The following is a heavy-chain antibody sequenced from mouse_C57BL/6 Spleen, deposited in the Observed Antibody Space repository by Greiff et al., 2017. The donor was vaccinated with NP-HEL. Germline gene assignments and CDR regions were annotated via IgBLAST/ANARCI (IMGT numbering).Heavy chain of an antibody. Sequence: QVQPQQSGAELVRPGTSVKVSCKASGYAFTNYLIEWVKQRPGQGLEWIGVINPGSGGTNYNEKFKGKATLTADKSSSTAYMQLSSLTSEDSAVYFCARSHYGTAMDYWGQGTSVTVSS. J-gene: IGHJ4*01. CDR2: INPGSGGT. CDR3: ARSHYGTAMDY. CDR1: GYAFTNYL. V-gene: IGHV1-54*01. D-gene: IGHD1-1*01.